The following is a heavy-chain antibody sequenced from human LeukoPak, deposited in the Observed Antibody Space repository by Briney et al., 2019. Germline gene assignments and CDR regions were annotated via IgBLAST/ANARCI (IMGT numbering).Heavy chain of an antibody. CDR1: GVTFCSYR. V-gene: IGHV3-21*05. CDR3: ATGNGDYFSTNRRNAMDV. Sequence: HGGALRVSCAASGVTFCSYRVSGGRQAPGEGLGWVSDISSGSRDLHYTDSIKAQFTIYTANAQNRLYLQMDSPRAEDTALYYSATGNGDYFSTNRRNAMDVWGQGTTVTVSS. D-gene: IGHD4-17*01. J-gene: IGHJ6*02. CDR2: ISSGSRDL.